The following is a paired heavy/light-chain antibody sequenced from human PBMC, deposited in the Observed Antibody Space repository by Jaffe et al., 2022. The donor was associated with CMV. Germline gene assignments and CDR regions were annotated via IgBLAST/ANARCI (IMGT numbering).Light chain of an antibody. CDR2: GND. V-gene: IGLV1-44*01. CDR3: AAWDDSLNTYV. CDR1: SSNIGSNT. Sequence: QSVLTQPPSASGTPGQRVTISCSGSSSNIGSNTVNWYQQLPGTAPKLLIYGNDQRPSGVPDRFSGSKSGTSASLAISGLQSEDETDYYCAAWDDSLNTYVFGTGTQVTVL. J-gene: IGLJ1*01.
Heavy chain of an antibody. CDR3: ARSVLFCSSTNCPRYYYYMDV. J-gene: IGHJ6*03. V-gene: IGHV4-4*02. D-gene: IGHD2-2*01. Sequence: QVQLQESGPGLVKPSGTLSLTCAVSGGSISTGNWWSWVRQPPGKGLEWIGEIYHGGSTNYNPSLKSRVTISVDKSKNQFSLNLTSVTAADTAVYYCARSVLFCSSTNCPRYYYYMDVWGTGTTVTVSS. CDR2: IYHGGST. CDR1: GGSISTGNW.